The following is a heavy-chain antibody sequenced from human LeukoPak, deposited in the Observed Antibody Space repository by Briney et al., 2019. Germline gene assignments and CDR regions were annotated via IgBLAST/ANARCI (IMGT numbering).Heavy chain of an antibody. V-gene: IGHV1-18*01. D-gene: IGHD6-19*01. CDR3: AREPPVAGRWSQLDY. Sequence: ASVKVSCKASGYTFTSYGISWVRQAPGQGLEWMGWISAYNGNTNYAQKLQGRVTMTTDTSTSTAYMELRSLRSDDTAVYYCAREPPVAGRWSQLDYWGQGTLVTVSS. CDR1: GYTFTSYG. J-gene: IGHJ4*02. CDR2: ISAYNGNT.